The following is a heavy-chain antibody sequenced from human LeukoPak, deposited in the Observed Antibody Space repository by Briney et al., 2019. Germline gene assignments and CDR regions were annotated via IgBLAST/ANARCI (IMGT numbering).Heavy chain of an antibody. CDR1: GYTFSNYV. D-gene: IGHD3-22*01. Sequence: GASVKVSCKASGYTFSNYVISWVRQAPGQGLEWMGWISAYNGNTNYAQKLQGRVSMTTDTSTSTAYMELRSLRSDDTAVYYCARGRGKYYYDSSGYYFDYWGQGTLVTVSS. CDR3: ARGRGKYYYDSSGYYFDY. CDR2: ISAYNGNT. V-gene: IGHV1-18*01. J-gene: IGHJ4*02.